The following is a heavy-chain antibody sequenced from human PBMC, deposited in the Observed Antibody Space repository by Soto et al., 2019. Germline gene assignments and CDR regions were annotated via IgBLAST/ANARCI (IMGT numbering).Heavy chain of an antibody. CDR1: SGSSSVTNVC. CDR3: ARITGRDLDY. V-gene: IGHV4-39*01. J-gene: IGHJ4*02. Sequence: SEMLCLPCTVSSGSSSVTNVCWGWVRQPPGKGLEWIGNVDYSGTAYFSPSLATRVTFHVDTSKNQFSLTLYSVTAADTAVYYCARITGRDLDYWGKGILVTVSS. CDR2: VDYSGTA. D-gene: IGHD1-20*01.